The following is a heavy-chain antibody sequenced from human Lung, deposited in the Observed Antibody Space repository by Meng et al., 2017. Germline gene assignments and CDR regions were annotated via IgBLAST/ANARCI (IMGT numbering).Heavy chain of an antibody. CDR1: GFTFSGYS. CDR2: ISSSGSTI. Sequence: QVQLVEAGGGLVKPGGSLRLSCAASGFTFSGYSMGWIRQAPGKGLGWVSYISSSGSTIYYAASVKGRFTISRDNAKNSLYLQMNSLRAEDTAVYYCARDISGPVGYFDYWGQGTLVTVSS. J-gene: IGHJ4*02. V-gene: IGHV3-11*01. D-gene: IGHD1-20*01. CDR3: ARDISGPVGYFDY.